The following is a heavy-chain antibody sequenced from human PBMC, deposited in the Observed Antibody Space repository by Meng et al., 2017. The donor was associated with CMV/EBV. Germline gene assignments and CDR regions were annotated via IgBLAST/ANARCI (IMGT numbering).Heavy chain of an antibody. CDR2: ISYDGRSE. V-gene: IGHV3-30*04. D-gene: IGHD2-15*01. CDR1: GFIFSSYG. J-gene: IGHJ4*02. Sequence: GESLKISCATSGFIFSSYGIHWVRQAPGKGLEWVAIISYDGRSEDYADSVEGRFTISRDNSKDTVYLQMNSLRLEDTAIYFCARGSDIIVLPSALDYWGQGTPVTVSS. CDR3: ARGSDIIVLPSALDY.